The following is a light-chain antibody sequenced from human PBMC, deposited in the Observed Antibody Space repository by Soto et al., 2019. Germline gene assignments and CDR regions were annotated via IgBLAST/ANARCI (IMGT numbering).Light chain of an antibody. J-gene: IGKJ1*01. CDR3: QQYNTCPWT. CDR2: YAS. CDR1: QSVNSN. V-gene: IGKV3-15*01. Sequence: EIVMTQSPATLSVSPGERATLSCRASQSVNSNLAWYQRRRGQAPRPLIFYASTRAPGIPSGFSGSGSGTEFTLTISSLQSEDFAVYYCQQYNTCPWTFGQGTEVEIK.